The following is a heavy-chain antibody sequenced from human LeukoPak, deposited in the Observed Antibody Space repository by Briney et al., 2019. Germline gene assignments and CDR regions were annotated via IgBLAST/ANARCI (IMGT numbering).Heavy chain of an antibody. J-gene: IGHJ4*02. CDR3: TKMVHTEQWLVPFDY. CDR2: ISSSGSTI. D-gene: IGHD6-19*01. Sequence: GGSLRLSCAASGFTFSSYAMSWVRQAPGKGLEWVSYISSSGSTIYYADSVKGRFTISRDNAKNSLYLQMNSLRAEDTAVYYCTKMVHTEQWLVPFDYWGQGTLVTVSS. V-gene: IGHV3-48*03. CDR1: GFTFSSYA.